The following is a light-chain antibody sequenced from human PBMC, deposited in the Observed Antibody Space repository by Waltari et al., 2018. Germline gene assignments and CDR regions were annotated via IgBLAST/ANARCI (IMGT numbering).Light chain of an antibody. J-gene: IGLJ2*01. V-gene: IGLV3-1*01. CDR3: QTWDRGTPI. CDR1: TSGYRF. CDR2: QNR. Sequence: SYELTQPPSVSVSPGQPAHISSPEATSGYRFASRDQQKPGQSPALLIYQNRRRPLVVPDRFSGSKFGNTATLTISGTQAMDEADYYCQTWDRGTPIFGGGTKLTVL.